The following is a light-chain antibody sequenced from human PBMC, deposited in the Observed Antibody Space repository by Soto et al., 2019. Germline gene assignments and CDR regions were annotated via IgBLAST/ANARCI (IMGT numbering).Light chain of an antibody. CDR1: GSNIGAGFD. CDR3: QSYDTGLSGPVV. V-gene: IGLV1-40*01. J-gene: IGLJ2*01. CDR2: GNT. Sequence: QSVLTQPPSLSGAPGQNISISCTGGGSNIGAGFDVHWYQQLPGTAPKLLIYGNTNRPSGVPDRFSGSKSGTSASLVITGLQAEDEADYYCQSYDTGLSGPVVFGGGTKLTVL.